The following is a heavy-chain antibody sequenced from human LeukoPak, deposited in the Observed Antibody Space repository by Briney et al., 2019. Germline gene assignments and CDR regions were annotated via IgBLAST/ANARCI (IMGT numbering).Heavy chain of an antibody. Sequence: QPGGPLRLSCAASGFSFSNYGMNWVRQAPGKGLEWVSGITGNGATTYYADSVKGRFTISRDNSKNTLYLQMNSLRAEDTAVYYCAKVVSGYGFFDYWGQGILVTVSS. CDR3: AKVVSGYGFFDY. J-gene: IGHJ4*02. CDR1: GFSFSNYG. D-gene: IGHD5-12*01. V-gene: IGHV3-23*01. CDR2: ITGNGATT.